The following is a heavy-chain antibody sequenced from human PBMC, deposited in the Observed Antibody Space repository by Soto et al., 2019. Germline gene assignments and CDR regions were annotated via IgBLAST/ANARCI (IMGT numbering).Heavy chain of an antibody. V-gene: IGHV3-74*01. CDR1: GFTFSSYW. CDR2: INSDGSST. J-gene: IGHJ4*02. CDR3: ARALDGYNPYYFDY. Sequence: GGSLRLSCAASGFTFSSYWMHWVRQAPGKELVWVSRINSDGSSTSYADSVKGRFTISRDNAKNTLYLQMNSLRAEDTAVYYCARALDGYNPYYFDYWGQGTLVTVSS. D-gene: IGHD5-12*01.